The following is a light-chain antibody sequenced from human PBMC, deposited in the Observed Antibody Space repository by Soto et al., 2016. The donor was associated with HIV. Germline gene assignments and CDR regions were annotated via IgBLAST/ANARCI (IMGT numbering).Light chain of an antibody. J-gene: IGKJ4*01. V-gene: IGKV1-9*01. Sequence: DPVSITCRASQDINNYLAWYQQKPGKAPKLLISLASTLQSGVPSRFSGSGSGTQFTLTVSSLQPDDFATYYCQQLDDYPVTFGGGTKVELK. CDR1: QDINNY. CDR2: LAS. CDR3: QQLDDYPVT.